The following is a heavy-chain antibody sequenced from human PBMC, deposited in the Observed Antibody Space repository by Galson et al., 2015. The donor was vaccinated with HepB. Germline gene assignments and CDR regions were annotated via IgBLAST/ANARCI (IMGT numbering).Heavy chain of an antibody. CDR1: GFTFDDYA. D-gene: IGHD5-12*01. Sequence: SLRLSCAASGFTFDDYAMHWVRQAPGKGLEWVSGISWNSGSMGYADSVKGRFTISRDNAKNSLYLQMNSLRAEDTALYYCAKVHIVATEVGAFDIWGQGTMVTVSS. CDR3: AKVHIVATEVGAFDI. CDR2: ISWNSGSM. V-gene: IGHV3-9*01. J-gene: IGHJ3*02.